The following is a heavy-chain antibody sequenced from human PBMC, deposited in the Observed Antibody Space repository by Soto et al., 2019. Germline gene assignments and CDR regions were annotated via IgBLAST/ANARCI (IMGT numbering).Heavy chain of an antibody. CDR1: GYTFTSYD. V-gene: IGHV1-8*01. J-gene: IGHJ4*02. CDR2: MNPNSGNT. Sequence: QVQLVQSGAEVKKPGSSVKVSCKASGYTFTSYDVNWLRQATGQGLEWMGWMNPNSGNTGSAQKFQGRVTMTRNTAITTAYLELGSLRSEDTAVYYCASWAGYSSWGQGTIVTVSS. CDR3: ASWAGYSS. D-gene: IGHD3-9*01.